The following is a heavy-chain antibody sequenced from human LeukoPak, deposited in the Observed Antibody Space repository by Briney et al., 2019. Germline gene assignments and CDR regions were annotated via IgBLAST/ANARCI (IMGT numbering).Heavy chain of an antibody. CDR1: GGSISSGDYY. Sequence: SETLSLTCTVSGGSISSGDYYWSWIRQPPGKGLEWIGYIYYSGSTYYNPSLKSRVTISVGTSKNQFSLKLSSVTAADTAVYYCASELITMVRGATADWGQGTLVTVSS. J-gene: IGHJ4*02. V-gene: IGHV4-30-4*01. CDR2: IYYSGST. D-gene: IGHD3-10*01. CDR3: ASELITMVRGATAD.